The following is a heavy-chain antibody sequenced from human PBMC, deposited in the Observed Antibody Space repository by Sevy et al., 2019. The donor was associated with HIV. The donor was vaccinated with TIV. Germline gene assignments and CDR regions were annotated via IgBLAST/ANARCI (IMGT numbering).Heavy chain of an antibody. CDR1: GFTFTSSA. Sequence: ASVKVSCKASGFTFTSSAVQWVRQARGQRLEWIGWIVVGSGNTNYAQKFQERVTITRDMSTSTAYMELSSLRSEDTAVYYCAAVEKLRYCSGGSCHSPFDYWGQGTLVTVSS. D-gene: IGHD2-15*01. CDR3: AAVEKLRYCSGGSCHSPFDY. J-gene: IGHJ4*02. V-gene: IGHV1-58*01. CDR2: IVVGSGNT.